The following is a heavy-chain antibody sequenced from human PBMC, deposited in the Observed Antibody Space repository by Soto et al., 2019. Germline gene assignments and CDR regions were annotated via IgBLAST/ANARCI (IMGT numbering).Heavy chain of an antibody. CDR2: IYGGGNGP. CDR1: GFTFSDFA. Sequence: EVQVLESGGGLVQPGGSLRLSCAATGFTFSDFAMSWVRQAPGKGLEWVSRIYGGGNGPHYADSVKGRVTISRENSKNTSYLQMNSLRAEDTAVYHCAKMEGMDPWAYSFDYWGPGTLVTVSS. V-gene: IGHV3-23*03. J-gene: IGHJ4*02. D-gene: IGHD2-2*03. CDR3: AKMEGMDPWAYSFDY.